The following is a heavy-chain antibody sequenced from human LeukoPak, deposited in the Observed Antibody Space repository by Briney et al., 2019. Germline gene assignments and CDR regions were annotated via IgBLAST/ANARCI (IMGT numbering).Heavy chain of an antibody. CDR3: ARGAGLSSTWDGPRDY. V-gene: IGHV1-18*01. J-gene: IGHJ4*02. Sequence: ASVKVSCTASGYCETNYGFTWVRQAPGHGLEWIGWISAYNGNTDYALKLQGRVTMTTDTSTSTAYMELRSLRPDDTAIYYCARGAGLSSTWDGPRDYWGQGTLVTVSS. CDR1: GYCETNYG. D-gene: IGHD6-13*01. CDR2: ISAYNGNT.